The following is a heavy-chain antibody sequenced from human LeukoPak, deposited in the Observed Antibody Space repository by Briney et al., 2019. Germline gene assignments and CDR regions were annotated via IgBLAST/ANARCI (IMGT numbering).Heavy chain of an antibody. Sequence: PSQTLSLTCTVSGDSISSGSYYWSWIRQPPGKGLEWIGYIYHSGSTYYNPSLKSRVTISVDRSKNQFSLKLSSVTAADTAVYYCAVWAGYCSSTSCYTLDPDNAFDIWGQGTMVTVSS. J-gene: IGHJ3*02. V-gene: IGHV4-30-2*01. D-gene: IGHD2-2*02. CDR3: AVWAGYCSSTSCYTLDPDNAFDI. CDR2: IYHSGST. CDR1: GDSISSGSYY.